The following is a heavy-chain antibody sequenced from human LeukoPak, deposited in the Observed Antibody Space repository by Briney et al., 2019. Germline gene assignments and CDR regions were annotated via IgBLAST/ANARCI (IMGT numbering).Heavy chain of an antibody. J-gene: IGHJ5*02. V-gene: IGHV3-74*01. Sequence: GGSLRLSCAASGFTFSSYWMHWVRQAPGKGLVWVSRINSDGSSTSYADSVKGRFTISRDNAKNTLYLQMNSLRAEDTAVYYCARVAISGGSGFLNWFDPWGQGTLVTVSS. CDR3: ARVAISGGSGFLNWFDP. CDR1: GFTFSSYW. D-gene: IGHD3-22*01. CDR2: INSDGSST.